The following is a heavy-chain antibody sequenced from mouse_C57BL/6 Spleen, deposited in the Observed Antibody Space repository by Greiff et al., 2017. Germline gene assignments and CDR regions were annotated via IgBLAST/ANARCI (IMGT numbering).Heavy chain of an antibody. CDR2: ISYDGSN. Sequence: EVKLQESGPGLVKPSQSLSLTCSVTGYSITSGYYWNWIRQFPGNKLEWMGYISYDGSNNYNPSLKNRISITRDTSKNQFFLKLNSVTTEDTATYYCAIPAITTVVALSSYWYFDVWGTGTTVTVSS. CDR3: AIPAITTVVALSSYWYFDV. D-gene: IGHD1-1*01. CDR1: GYSITSGYY. J-gene: IGHJ1*03. V-gene: IGHV3-6*01.